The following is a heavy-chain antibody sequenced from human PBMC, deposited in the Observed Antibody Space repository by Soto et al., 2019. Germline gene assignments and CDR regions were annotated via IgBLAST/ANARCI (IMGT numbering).Heavy chain of an antibody. D-gene: IGHD2-15*01. CDR2: ISYESIST. CDR3: AREEGCSGTNCNVYFDY. V-gene: IGHV3-30*03. CDR1: RLTFSNYG. Sequence: RGSLRLSGVASRLTFSNYGMHWVRQAPGKGLEWVAVISYESISTVYRDSVRGRFTISGDNSRNTLYLHMNSLTPEDTAVYYCAREEGCSGTNCNVYFDYWALGTLVTVSS. J-gene: IGHJ4*01.